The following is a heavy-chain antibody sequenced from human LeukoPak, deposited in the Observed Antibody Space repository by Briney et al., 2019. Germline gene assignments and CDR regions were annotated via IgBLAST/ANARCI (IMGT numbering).Heavy chain of an antibody. J-gene: IGHJ5*02. CDR1: GGSISSYY. CDR3: AREDGYAENWFDP. CDR2: IYYSGST. Sequence: PSETLSLTCTVSGGSISSYYWSWIRQPPGKGLEWIGYIYYSGSTNYNPSLKGRVTISVDTSKNQFSLKLSSVTAADTAVYYCAREDGYAENWFDPWGQGTLVTVSS. D-gene: IGHD5-24*01. V-gene: IGHV4-59*01.